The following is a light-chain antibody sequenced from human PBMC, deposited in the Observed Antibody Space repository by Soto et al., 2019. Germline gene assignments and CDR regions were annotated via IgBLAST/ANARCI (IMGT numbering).Light chain of an antibody. CDR3: QSYDSSLSAFYV. V-gene: IGLV1-40*01. Sequence: QSALTQPPSVSGAPGQRVTISCTGSSSNTGAGYDVHWYQQLPGTAPKLLIYGNSNRPSGVPDRFSGSRSGTSASLAITGLQAEDEADYYCQSYDSSLSAFYVFGTGTKVTVL. J-gene: IGLJ1*01. CDR2: GNS. CDR1: SSNTGAGYD.